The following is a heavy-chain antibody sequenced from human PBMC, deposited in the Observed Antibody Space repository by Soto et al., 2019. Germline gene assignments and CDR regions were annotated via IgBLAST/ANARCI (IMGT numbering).Heavy chain of an antibody. Sequence: QVQLVQSGAEVKKPGASVKVSCKASGYTFTSYAMHWVRQAPGQRLEWMGWINAGSGNTKYSQKFQGRVAITRDTPASTAYMELSSLRSEDTAIYYCARDLTMVRGVIYYMDVWGKGTTVTVSS. CDR1: GYTFTSYA. CDR2: INAGSGNT. V-gene: IGHV1-3*01. CDR3: ARDLTMVRGVIYYMDV. J-gene: IGHJ6*03. D-gene: IGHD3-10*01.